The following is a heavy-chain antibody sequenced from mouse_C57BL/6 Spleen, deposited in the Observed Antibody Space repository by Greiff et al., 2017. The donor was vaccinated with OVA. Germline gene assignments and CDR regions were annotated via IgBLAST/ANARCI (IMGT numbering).Heavy chain of an antibody. D-gene: IGHD2-12*01. Sequence: VQLVESGAELVRPGASVKLSCKASGYTFTDYYINWVKQRPGQGLEWIARIYPGSGNTYYNEKFKGKATLTAEKSSSTAYMQLSSLTSEDSAVYFCARGESLRRSTAWFAYWGQGTLVTVSA. CDR3: ARGESLRRSTAWFAY. CDR2: IYPGSGNT. CDR1: GYTFTDYY. J-gene: IGHJ3*01. V-gene: IGHV1-76*01.